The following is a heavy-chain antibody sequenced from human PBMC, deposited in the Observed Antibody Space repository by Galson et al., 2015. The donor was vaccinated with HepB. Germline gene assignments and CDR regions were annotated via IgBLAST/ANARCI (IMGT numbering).Heavy chain of an antibody. CDR2: ISGRSNTI. CDR1: GFTFSDYS. V-gene: IGHV3-48*02. J-gene: IGHJ4*02. Sequence: SLRLSCAASGFTFSDYSMNWVRQAPGKGLEWVSYISGRSNTIYYSDSVKGRFTISRDNAKSSLYLQMNSLRDEDTAVYYCARDHQWHFDYWGQGTLVTVSS. CDR3: ARDHQWHFDY. D-gene: IGHD2-8*01.